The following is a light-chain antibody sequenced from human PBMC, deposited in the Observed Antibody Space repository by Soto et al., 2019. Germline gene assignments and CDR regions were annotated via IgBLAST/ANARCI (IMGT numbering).Light chain of an antibody. V-gene: IGKV3-20*01. CDR2: AVS. Sequence: ETVLTQSPGTLSLSPGERATLSCRASQSLGSDYLAWDQQKPGQAPRLLIYAVSNRATDIPDRFSGSGSGTDFTLTISRLEQEDFAMYYCQLYGTSRTFGQGTKVEI. CDR1: QSLGSDY. J-gene: IGKJ1*01. CDR3: QLYGTSRT.